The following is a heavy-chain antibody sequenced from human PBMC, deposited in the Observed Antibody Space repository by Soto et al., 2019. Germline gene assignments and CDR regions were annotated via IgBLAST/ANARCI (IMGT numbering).Heavy chain of an antibody. D-gene: IGHD1-26*01. CDR1: GGSISSGDYY. J-gene: IGHJ3*02. CDR2: IYYSGST. CDR3: ARPFGAIDAFDI. Sequence: PSETLSLTCTVSGGSISSGDYYWSWIRQPPGKGLEWIGYIYYSGSTYYNPSLKSRVTISVDTSKNQFSLKLSSVTAADTAVYYCARPFGAIDAFDIWGQGTMVTVSS. V-gene: IGHV4-30-4*01.